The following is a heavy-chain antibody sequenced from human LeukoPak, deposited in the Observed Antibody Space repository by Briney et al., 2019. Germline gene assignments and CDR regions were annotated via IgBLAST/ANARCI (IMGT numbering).Heavy chain of an antibody. CDR1: GFTFSGYA. V-gene: IGHV3-23*01. CDR3: ARGGYYGSGRYYFDS. CDR2: INGSGGSI. J-gene: IGHJ4*02. Sequence: GGSLRLSCAASGFTFSGYAMSWVRQAPGKGLEWVSDINGSGGSIYYADSVKGRFTISRDNAKNTLHLQMNSLRAEDTAVYYCARGGYYGSGRYYFDSWGQGTLVTVSS. D-gene: IGHD3-3*01.